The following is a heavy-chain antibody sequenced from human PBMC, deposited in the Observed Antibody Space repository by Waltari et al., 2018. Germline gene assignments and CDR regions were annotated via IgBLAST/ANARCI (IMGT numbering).Heavy chain of an antibody. CDR3: AREDARVWAGVDFWSGYPTHYFDY. CDR2: IYYSGST. CDR1: GGSISSSSYY. V-gene: IGHV4-39*02. Sequence: QLQLQESGPGLVKPSETLSLTCTVSGGSISSSSYYWGWIRQPPGKGLEWIGSIYYSGSTYYTPSLKSRVTISVDTSKNQFSRKLSSVTAADTAVYYCAREDARVWAGVDFWSGYPTHYFDYWGQGTLVTVSS. J-gene: IGHJ4*02. D-gene: IGHD3-3*01.